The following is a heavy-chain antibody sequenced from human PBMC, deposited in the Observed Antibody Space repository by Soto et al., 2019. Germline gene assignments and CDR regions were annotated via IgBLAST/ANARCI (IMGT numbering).Heavy chain of an antibody. CDR3: ARDIGRSHDIYFNP. J-gene: IGHJ5*02. CDR1: GGSISSGGYS. Sequence: SETLSLGCTVSGGSISSGGYSWIWIRQPPGRGLEWIGYIYASGSTYYNPSLSSRVTISIDRSKNQFSLMLASVTAADTAVYFCARDIGRSHDIYFNPWGQGTLVTVS. CDR2: IYASGST. D-gene: IGHD1-1*01. V-gene: IGHV4-30-2*01.